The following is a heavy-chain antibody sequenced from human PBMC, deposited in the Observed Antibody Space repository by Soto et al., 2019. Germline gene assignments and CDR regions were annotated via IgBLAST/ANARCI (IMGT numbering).Heavy chain of an antibody. CDR3: ARDRGGTFVY. CDR1: GFTFSSYA. V-gene: IGHV3-30-3*01. D-gene: IGHD1-1*01. Sequence: QVQLVESGGGVVQPGRSLRLSCAASGFTFSSYAMHWVRQAPGKGLEWVAVISYDGSNKYYADSVKGRFTISRDNSKNTLYLQMNSLRAEDTAVYYCARDRGGTFVYWGQGTLVTVSS. CDR2: ISYDGSNK. J-gene: IGHJ4*02.